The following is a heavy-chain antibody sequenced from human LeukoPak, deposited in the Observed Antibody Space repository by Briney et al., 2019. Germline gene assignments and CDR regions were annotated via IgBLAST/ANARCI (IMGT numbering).Heavy chain of an antibody. J-gene: IGHJ6*03. CDR2: MNPNSGNT. CDR1: GYTFTSYD. CDR3: ARGLDIVDMDV. D-gene: IGHD5-12*01. Sequence: ASVKVPCKASGYTFTSYDINWVRQATGQGLEWMGWMNPNSGNTGYAQKFQGRVTITRNTSISTAYMELSSLRSEDTAVYYCARGLDIVDMDVWGKGTTVTVSS. V-gene: IGHV1-8*03.